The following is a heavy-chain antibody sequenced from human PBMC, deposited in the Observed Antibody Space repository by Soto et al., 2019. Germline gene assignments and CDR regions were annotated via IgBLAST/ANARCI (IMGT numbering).Heavy chain of an antibody. J-gene: IGHJ5*02. CDR1: GFTFSDAW. CDR3: TTDLWRIAVVVGSTGYFNP. D-gene: IGHD2-15*01. CDR2: IKSKSDGGTT. V-gene: IGHV3-15*01. Sequence: GGSLRLSCAASGFTFSDAWISWVRQAPGKGLDWVGRIKSKSDGGTTEYAAPVRGRFTISRDDSKNTLYLQMNSLKTEDTAVYYCTTDLWRIAVVVGSTGYFNPWGQGTPVTVSS.